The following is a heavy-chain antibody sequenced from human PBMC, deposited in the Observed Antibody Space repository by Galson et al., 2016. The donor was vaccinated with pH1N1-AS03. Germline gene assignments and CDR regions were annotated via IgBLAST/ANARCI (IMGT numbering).Heavy chain of an antibody. D-gene: IGHD2-2*01. CDR2: INAGNNYR. J-gene: IGHJ4*02. V-gene: IGHV3-11*06. CDR1: GFNFRGYY. Sequence: SLRLSCAASGFNFRGYYMSRIRQAPGKGLEWVSYINAGNNYREYADSVKGRFTVSRDNAKSSLYLQMNSLRAEETAVYYCARLQRDTILTDSCFDYWGQGTLVTVSS. CDR3: ARLQRDTILTDSCFDY.